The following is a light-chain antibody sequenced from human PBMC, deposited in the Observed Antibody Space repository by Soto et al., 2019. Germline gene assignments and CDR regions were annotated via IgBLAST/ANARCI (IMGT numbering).Light chain of an antibody. CDR1: QSVDIS. CDR3: QQYRSWPFT. Sequence: EIVLTQSPATLSVSPGERVILSCRASQSVDISLAWYQQKPGQAPRLLIYGASTRATDMPGTFSGRGSGTEFTLTITSLRPEDFGVYYCQQYRSWPFTFGPGTKVDI. J-gene: IGKJ3*01. CDR2: GAS. V-gene: IGKV3-15*01.